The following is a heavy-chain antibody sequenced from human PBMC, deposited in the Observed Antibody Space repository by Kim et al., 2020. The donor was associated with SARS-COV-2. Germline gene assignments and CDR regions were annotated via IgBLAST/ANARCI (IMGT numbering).Heavy chain of an antibody. CDR3: ARGPNYSPFDY. V-gene: IGHV3-11*06. CDR2: T. J-gene: IGHJ4*02. Sequence: TDDADTGRGRSTISRDNDKNSLYLQMNSLRAEDTAVYYCARGPNYSPFDYWGQGTLVTVSS. D-gene: IGHD4-4*01.